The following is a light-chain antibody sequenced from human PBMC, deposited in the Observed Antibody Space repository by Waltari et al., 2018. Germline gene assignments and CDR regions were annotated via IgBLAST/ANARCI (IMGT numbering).Light chain of an antibody. J-gene: IGLJ2*01. Sequence: QTILTQPHSASGTPGQRVTVSCSGDNSNIGKNTVNWYQQLPGTAPKLLIYRVNKRPSGVPDRFSGSRSGTSASLAISGLRPDDEASYYCATWDDRQSGVVFGGGTTLTVL. V-gene: IGLV1-44*01. CDR1: NSNIGKNT. CDR2: RVN. CDR3: ATWDDRQSGVV.